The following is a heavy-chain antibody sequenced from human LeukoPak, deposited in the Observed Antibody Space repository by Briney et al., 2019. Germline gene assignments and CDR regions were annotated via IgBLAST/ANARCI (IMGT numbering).Heavy chain of an antibody. D-gene: IGHD3-10*01. Sequence: SETLSLTCTVSGGSISSYYWSWIRQPPGKGLEWIGYIYYSGSTNYNPSLKSRVTISVDTSKNQFSLKLSSVTAADTAVYYCARDPFGEGGINYWGQGTLVTDSS. J-gene: IGHJ4*02. CDR2: IYYSGST. V-gene: IGHV4-59*01. CDR3: ARDPFGEGGINY. CDR1: GGSISSYY.